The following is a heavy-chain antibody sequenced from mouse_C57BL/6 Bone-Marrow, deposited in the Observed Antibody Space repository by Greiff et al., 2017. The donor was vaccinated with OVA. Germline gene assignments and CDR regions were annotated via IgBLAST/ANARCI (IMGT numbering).Heavy chain of an antibody. CDR2: IDPETGGT. D-gene: IGHD1-1*01. CDR1: GYTFTDYE. V-gene: IGHV1-15*01. CDR3: TRLGGSSYYWYFDV. J-gene: IGHJ1*03. Sequence: QVQLQQSGAELVRPGASVTLSCKASGYTFTDYEMHWVKQTPVHGLEWIGAIDPETGGTAYNEKFKGKAILTADKSSSTAYMELRSLTSEDSAVYYGTRLGGSSYYWYFDVWGTGTTVTVSS.